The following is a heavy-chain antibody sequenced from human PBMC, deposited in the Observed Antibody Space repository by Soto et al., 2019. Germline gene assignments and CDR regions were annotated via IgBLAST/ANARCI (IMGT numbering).Heavy chain of an antibody. CDR3: AKAPGELWFGELYY. J-gene: IGHJ4*02. CDR1: GFTFSSYG. Sequence: GGSLRLSCAASGFTFSSYGMHWVRQAPGKGLEWVAVISYDGSNKYYADSVKGRFTISRDNSKNTLYLQMNSLRAEDTAVYYCAKAPGELWFGELYYWGQGTLVTVSS. V-gene: IGHV3-30*18. CDR2: ISYDGSNK. D-gene: IGHD3-10*01.